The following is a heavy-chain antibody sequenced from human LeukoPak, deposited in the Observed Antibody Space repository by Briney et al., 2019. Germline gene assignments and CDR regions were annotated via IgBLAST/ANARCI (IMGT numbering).Heavy chain of an antibody. CDR2: ISYDGSNK. CDR3: ARDYGRFWSGYLPRPTNWFDP. D-gene: IGHD3-3*01. Sequence: GGSLRLSCAASGFTFSSYAMHWVRQAPGKGLEWVAVISYDGSNKYYADSVKGRFTISRGNSKNTLYLQMNSLRAEDTAVYYCARDYGRFWSGYLPRPTNWFDPWGQGTLVTVSS. J-gene: IGHJ5*02. V-gene: IGHV3-30*01. CDR1: GFTFSSYA.